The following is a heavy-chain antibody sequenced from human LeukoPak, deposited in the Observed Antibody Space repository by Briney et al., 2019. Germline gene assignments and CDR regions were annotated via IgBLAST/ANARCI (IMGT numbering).Heavy chain of an antibody. CDR3: AKDLTAAAGTFYLDY. CDR1: GFTFSSYG. CDR2: IRYDGSNK. D-gene: IGHD6-13*01. V-gene: IGHV3-30*02. Sequence: GGSLRLSCAASGFTFSSYGMHWVRQAPGKGLEWVAFIRYDGSNKYYADSVKGRFTISRDNSKNTLYLQMNSLRAEDTAVYYCAKDLTAAAGTFYLDYWGQGTLVTVSS. J-gene: IGHJ4*02.